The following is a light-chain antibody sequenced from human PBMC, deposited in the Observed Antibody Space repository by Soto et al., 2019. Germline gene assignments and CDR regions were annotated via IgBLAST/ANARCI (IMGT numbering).Light chain of an antibody. Sequence: QSVLTQPASVSGSPGQSITISCTGTSSDVGAYDFVSWYQQHPDKAPKLMIYEVSNRPSGVSNRFSGSKSVNTATLTISGLQAEDEADYYCSSYTRSSTRVFGTGPKVTV. CDR3: SSYTRSSTRV. CDR2: EVS. J-gene: IGLJ1*01. CDR1: SSDVGAYDF. V-gene: IGLV2-14*03.